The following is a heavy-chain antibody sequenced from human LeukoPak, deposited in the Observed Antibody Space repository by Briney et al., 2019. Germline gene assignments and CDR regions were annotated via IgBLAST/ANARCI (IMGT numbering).Heavy chain of an antibody. CDR3: ARTDAFDI. CDR1: GFIFSNYA. V-gene: IGHV3-23*01. CDR2: IRGSDGST. Sequence: GGSLRLSCAASGFIFSNYAISWVRQAPGKGLEWASAIRGSDGSTFYADSVKGRFIISRDNGKNSMYLQMNSLRAEDTAVYYCARTDAFDIWGQGTMITVSS. J-gene: IGHJ3*02.